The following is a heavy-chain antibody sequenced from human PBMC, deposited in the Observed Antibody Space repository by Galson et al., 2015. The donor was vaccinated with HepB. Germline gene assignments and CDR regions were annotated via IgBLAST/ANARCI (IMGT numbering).Heavy chain of an antibody. Sequence: SLRLSCAASGFTFSGSAMHWVRQASGKGLEWVGRIRSKANSYATAYAASVKGRFTISRDDSKNTAYLQMNSLKTEDTAVYYCTRLDGAVNYYYYGMDVWGQGTTVTVSS. CDR2: IRSKANSYAT. D-gene: IGHD1-26*01. CDR3: TRLDGAVNYYYYGMDV. J-gene: IGHJ6*02. CDR1: GFTFSGSA. V-gene: IGHV3-73*01.